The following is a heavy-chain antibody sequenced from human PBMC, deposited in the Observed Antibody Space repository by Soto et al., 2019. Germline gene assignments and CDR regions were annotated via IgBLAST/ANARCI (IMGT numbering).Heavy chain of an antibody. J-gene: IGHJ3*02. Sequence: GGSLRLSCVASGFTFSGYWMSWVRQAPGKGLEWVATIKDDGSEKYYVDSVKGRFTISRDNAENSLYLQMNSLRAEDTAVYYCAKDKWNYGPSSEAFDIWGQGTMVTVSS. V-gene: IGHV3-7*01. CDR2: IKDDGSEK. CDR3: AKDKWNYGPSSEAFDI. CDR1: GFTFSGYW. D-gene: IGHD1-7*01.